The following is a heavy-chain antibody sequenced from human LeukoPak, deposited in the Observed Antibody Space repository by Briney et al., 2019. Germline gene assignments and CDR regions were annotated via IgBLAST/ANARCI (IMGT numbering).Heavy chain of an antibody. J-gene: IGHJ3*02. CDR3: ARGHIGGSNWDALHI. Sequence: SQTLSLTCTLSVDSISRGRYYWSWIRQPAGQGLEWIGRIYTTGSSNYNPSLKSRVTISVDTSKNHFSLKLNSVTAADTAVYYCARGHIGGSNWDALHIWGQGTMVTVSS. CDR2: IYTTGSS. CDR1: VDSISRGRYY. V-gene: IGHV4-61*02. D-gene: IGHD3-16*01.